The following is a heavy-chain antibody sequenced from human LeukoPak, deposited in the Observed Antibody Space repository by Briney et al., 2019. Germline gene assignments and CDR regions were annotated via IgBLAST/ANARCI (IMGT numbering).Heavy chain of an antibody. Sequence: SETLSLTCTVSGGSISSYYWSWIRQPPGKGLEWIGYIYYSGSIKYNSSLKSRVTISVDTSKNQFSLKLSSVTAADTAVYYCAAFKQWLVVLDYWGQGTLVTVSS. V-gene: IGHV4-59*12. CDR2: IYYSGSI. CDR1: GGSISSYY. CDR3: AAFKQWLVVLDY. J-gene: IGHJ4*02. D-gene: IGHD6-19*01.